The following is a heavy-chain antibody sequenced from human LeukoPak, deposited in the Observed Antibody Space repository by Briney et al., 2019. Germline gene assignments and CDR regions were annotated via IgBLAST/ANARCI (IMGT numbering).Heavy chain of an antibody. CDR3: ARHAPTVTTFVFDTNYYMDV. J-gene: IGHJ6*03. V-gene: IGHV4-59*08. CDR1: GGSIRGYY. Sequence: PSETLSLTCNVSGGSIRGYYWSWIRQPPGKGLEWIGYIYSSGSTNYSPSPKSRVTISVDTSKNQFSLKLSSVTAADTAVYYCARHAPTVTTFVFDTNYYMDVWGKGTTVTISS. D-gene: IGHD4-17*01. CDR2: IYSSGST.